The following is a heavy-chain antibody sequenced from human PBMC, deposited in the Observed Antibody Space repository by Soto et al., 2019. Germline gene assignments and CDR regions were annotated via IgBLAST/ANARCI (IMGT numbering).Heavy chain of an antibody. CDR2: ANHGGTS. Sequence: TLSHPCTGHGGTFRGCDRDGCRQPPGKGLEWIGEANHGGTSNYNPSLKSRAIISVDTSKNQFSLKLTSVTAEDTALYFCLILSLLRPGYILHGLDTWGQG. D-gene: IGHD2-15*01. J-gene: IGHJ6*02. CDR3: LILSLLRPGYILHGLDT. CDR1: GGTFRGCD. V-gene: IGHV4-34*08.